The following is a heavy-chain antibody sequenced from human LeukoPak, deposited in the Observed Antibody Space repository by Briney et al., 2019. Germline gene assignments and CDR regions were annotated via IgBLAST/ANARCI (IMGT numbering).Heavy chain of an antibody. Sequence: GGSLRLSCAASGFTFSNYAMNWVRQAPGKGLEWVSAISGSGGTTYYADSVKGRFTISRDNAKNSLYLQMNSLRAEDTAVYYCARDSGYANYYYYMDVWGKGTTVTISS. D-gene: IGHD5-12*01. CDR2: ISGSGGTT. V-gene: IGHV3-23*01. CDR1: GFTFSNYA. J-gene: IGHJ6*03. CDR3: ARDSGYANYYYYMDV.